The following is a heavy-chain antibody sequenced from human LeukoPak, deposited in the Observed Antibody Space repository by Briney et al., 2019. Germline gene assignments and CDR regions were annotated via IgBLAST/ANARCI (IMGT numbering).Heavy chain of an antibody. CDR2: ISAYNGNT. Sequence: ASVKVSCKASGYTFTSYGISWVRQAPGQGLEWMGWISAYNGNTSYAQKFQGRVTMTRDMSTSTVYMELSSLRSEDTAVYYCAREMVRGVNYPLRFYYYYYMDVWGKGTTVTVSS. V-gene: IGHV1-18*01. J-gene: IGHJ6*03. CDR3: AREMVRGVNYPLRFYYYYYMDV. D-gene: IGHD3-10*01. CDR1: GYTFTSYG.